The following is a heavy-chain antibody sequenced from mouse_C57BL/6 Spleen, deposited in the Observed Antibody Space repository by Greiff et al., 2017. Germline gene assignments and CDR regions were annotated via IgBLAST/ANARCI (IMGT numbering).Heavy chain of an antibody. Sequence: QVQLQQPGAELVKPGASVKMSCKASGYTFTSYWITWVKQRPGQGLEWIGDIYPGSGSTNYNEKFKSKATLTVDQSSSTAYMQLSSLTSEDSAVYYCARIGYAAFDYWGQGTTLTVSS. CDR1: GYTFTSYW. V-gene: IGHV1-55*01. CDR2: IYPGSGST. D-gene: IGHD6-5*01. CDR3: ARIGYAAFDY. J-gene: IGHJ2*01.